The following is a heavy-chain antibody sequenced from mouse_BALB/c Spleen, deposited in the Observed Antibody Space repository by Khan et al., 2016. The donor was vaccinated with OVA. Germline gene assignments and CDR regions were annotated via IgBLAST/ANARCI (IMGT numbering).Heavy chain of an antibody. CDR1: GYSFTDYL. CDR3: ARGGYGSLAY. J-gene: IGHJ3*01. D-gene: IGHD1-1*02. CDR2: INPGSGGT. Sequence: QVQLQQSGAELVRPGTSVKVSCKASGYSFTDYLIDWVNQRPGQGLEWIGVINPGSGGTNYNEKFTGKATLTADKSSSTAYMQLSSLTSDDYADYFCARGGYGSLAYWGQGTLVTVSA. V-gene: IGHV1-54*01.